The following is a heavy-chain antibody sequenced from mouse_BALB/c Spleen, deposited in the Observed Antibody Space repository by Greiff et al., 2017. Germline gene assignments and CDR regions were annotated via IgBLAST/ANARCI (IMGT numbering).Heavy chain of an antibody. CDR1: GFTFSNYW. CDR2: IRLKSNNYAT. V-gene: IGHV6-6*02. J-gene: IGHJ4*01. CDR3: TRKNYAMDY. Sequence: EVQGVESGGGLVQPGGSMKLSCVASGFTFSNYWMNWVRQSPEKGLEWVAEIRLKSNNYATHYAESVEGRFTISRDDSKSSVYLQMNNLRAEDTGIYYCTRKNYAMDYWGQGTSVTVSS.